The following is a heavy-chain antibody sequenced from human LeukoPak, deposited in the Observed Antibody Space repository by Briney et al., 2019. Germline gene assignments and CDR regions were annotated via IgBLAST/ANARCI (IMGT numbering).Heavy chain of an antibody. J-gene: IGHJ4*02. CDR1: GYTFTSYG. CDR3: ARDYYDSSGYPLG. CDR2: IIPIFGTA. V-gene: IGHV1-69*13. Sequence: ASVKVSCKAFGYTFTSYGISWVRQAPGQGLEWMGGIIPIFGTANYAQKFQGRVTITADESTSTAYMELSSLRSEDTAVYYCARDYYDSSGYPLGWGQGTLVTVSS. D-gene: IGHD3-22*01.